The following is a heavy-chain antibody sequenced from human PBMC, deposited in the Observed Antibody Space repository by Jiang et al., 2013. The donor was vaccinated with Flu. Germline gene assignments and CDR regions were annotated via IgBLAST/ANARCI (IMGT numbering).Heavy chain of an antibody. CDR1: GFTFSSYA. J-gene: IGHJ6*01. D-gene: IGHD2-2*01. V-gene: IGHV3-30*04. CDR2: ISYDGSNK. CDR3: ARDRIVVVPAKNYYYGMDV. Sequence: VQLVESGGGVVQPGRSLRLSCAASGFTFSSYAMHWVRQAPGKGLEWVAVISYDGSNKYYADSVKGRFTISRDNSKNTLYLQMNSLRAEDTAVYYCARDRIVVVPAKNYYYGMDV.